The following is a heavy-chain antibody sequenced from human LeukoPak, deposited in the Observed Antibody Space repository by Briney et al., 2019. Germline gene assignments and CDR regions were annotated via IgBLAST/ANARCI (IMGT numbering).Heavy chain of an antibody. V-gene: IGHV3-33*01. D-gene: IGHD4-17*01. CDR3: ARIRHGDYAPYFDP. Sequence: GGSLRLSCAASGFTFSNYGIHWVRQAPGKGLEWVAVIWYGGSNKYYADSVKGRFTISRDNSKNTLYLQMNSLRAEDTAVYYCARIRHGDYAPYFDPWGQGTLVTVSS. CDR2: IWYGGSNK. J-gene: IGHJ5*02. CDR1: GFTFSNYG.